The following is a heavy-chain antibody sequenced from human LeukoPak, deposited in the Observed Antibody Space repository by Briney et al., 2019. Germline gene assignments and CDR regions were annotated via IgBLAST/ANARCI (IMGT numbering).Heavy chain of an antibody. CDR1: TDSFSSHY. J-gene: IGHJ4*02. Sequence: SETLSLTCAVSTDSFSSHYWSWIRQPPGKGLEWIGYIHYTGSTNYNPSLKSRVTISVDTSKNQFSLQLSSVTATDTAVYFCARYSSSWYPDYWGQGTLVTVSS. D-gene: IGHD6-13*01. V-gene: IGHV4-59*08. CDR3: ARYSSSWYPDY. CDR2: IHYTGST.